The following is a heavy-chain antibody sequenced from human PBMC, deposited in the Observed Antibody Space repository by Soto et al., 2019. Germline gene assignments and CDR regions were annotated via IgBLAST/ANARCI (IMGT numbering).Heavy chain of an antibody. J-gene: IGHJ4*02. CDR3: GKGFYGSGGPDV. CDR1: GASITGTSY. Sequence: PSETLSLTCTVSGASITGTSYWSWIRQPAGKGLEWIGRFSLSGTTNYNPSLRSRVTMSIDTSANLFSMNLSAVTAADTAIYYCGKGFYGSGGPDVWGPGTLVTVSS. D-gene: IGHD3-10*01. V-gene: IGHV4-4*07. CDR2: FSLSGTT.